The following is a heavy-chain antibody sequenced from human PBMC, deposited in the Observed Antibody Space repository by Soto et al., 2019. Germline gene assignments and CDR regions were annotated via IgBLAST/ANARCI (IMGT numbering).Heavy chain of an antibody. D-gene: IGHD6-13*01. CDR3: ARDRSIAAAGPYNWFDP. J-gene: IGHJ5*02. Sequence: QVQLVQSGAEVKKPGASVKVSCKASGYTFTSYGISWVRQAPGQGLEWMGWISAYNGNTNYEQKLQGRVTMTTDTSTSTAYMELRSLRSDDTAVYYCARDRSIAAAGPYNWFDPWGQGTLVTVSS. CDR1: GYTFTSYG. CDR2: ISAYNGNT. V-gene: IGHV1-18*01.